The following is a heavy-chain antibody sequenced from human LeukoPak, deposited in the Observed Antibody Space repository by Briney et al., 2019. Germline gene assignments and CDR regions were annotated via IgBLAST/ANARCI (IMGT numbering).Heavy chain of an antibody. CDR3: ARDLAVLYDSSGYSFDP. J-gene: IGHJ5*02. V-gene: IGHV3-30-3*01. D-gene: IGHD3-22*01. Sequence: GASLRLSCAASGFTFSSYAMHWVRQAPGKGLEWVAVISYDGSNKYYADSVKGRFTISRDNSKNTLYLQMNSLRAEDTAVYYCARDLAVLYDSSGYSFDPWGQGTLVTVSS. CDR2: ISYDGSNK. CDR1: GFTFSSYA.